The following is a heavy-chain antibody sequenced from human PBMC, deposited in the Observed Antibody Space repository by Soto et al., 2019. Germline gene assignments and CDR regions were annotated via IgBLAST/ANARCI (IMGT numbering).Heavy chain of an antibody. CDR1: GGSFSGYY. CDR3: AREVGYYSATRRNLYFDY. CDR2: INHTGGS. J-gene: IGHJ4*02. D-gene: IGHD2-2*01. V-gene: IGHV4-34*01. Sequence: PSETLSLTCAVSGGSFSGYYWSWVRQPPGKGLEWIGDINHTGGSNYNPSLKSRVMISVDTSKTQSSLNVTSVTAADTAVYYCAREVGYYSATRRNLYFDYWGPGTLVTVSS.